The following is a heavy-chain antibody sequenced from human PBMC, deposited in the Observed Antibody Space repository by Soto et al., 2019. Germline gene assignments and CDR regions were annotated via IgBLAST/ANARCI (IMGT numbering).Heavy chain of an antibody. CDR3: ARGHCSSTSCYWFYDY. J-gene: IGHJ4*02. CDR2: IYYSGST. CDR1: GGSISSCGYY. D-gene: IGHD2-2*01. Sequence: SETLSLTCTVSGGSISSCGYYWSWIRQHPGKGLEWIGYIYYSGSTYYNPSLKSRVTISVDTSKNQFSLKLSSVTAADTAVYYCARGHCSSTSCYWFYDYWGQGTLVTVSS. V-gene: IGHV4-31*03.